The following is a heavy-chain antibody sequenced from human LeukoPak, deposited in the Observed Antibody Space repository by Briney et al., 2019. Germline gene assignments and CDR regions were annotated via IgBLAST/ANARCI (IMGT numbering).Heavy chain of an antibody. CDR3: ARGSPLHWGPYYYYGMDV. D-gene: IGHD3-16*01. CDR2: IYSGGKT. J-gene: IGHJ6*02. CDR1: ASIVSSNY. Sequence: GGSLRLSCAASASIVSSNYMSWVRQAPGKGLEWVSVIYSGGKTYYADSVKGRFTISRDNSKNMLYLQMNSLRAEDTAVYYCARGSPLHWGPYYYYGMDVWGQGTTVTVSS. V-gene: IGHV3-66*01.